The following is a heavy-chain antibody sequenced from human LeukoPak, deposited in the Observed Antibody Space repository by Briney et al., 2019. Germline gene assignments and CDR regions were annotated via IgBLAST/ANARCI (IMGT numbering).Heavy chain of an antibody. V-gene: IGHV1-18*01. D-gene: IGHD3-3*01. J-gene: IGHJ6*03. Sequence: GASVKVSCKASGYTFTSYGISWVRQAPGQGLEWMGWINTYNGNTKYAQKLQGRVTMTTDTSTSTAYMELRRLRSDDTAVYYCASGVIFGVVTDYYMDVWGKGTTVIASS. CDR3: ASGVIFGVVTDYYMDV. CDR2: INTYNGNT. CDR1: GYTFTSYG.